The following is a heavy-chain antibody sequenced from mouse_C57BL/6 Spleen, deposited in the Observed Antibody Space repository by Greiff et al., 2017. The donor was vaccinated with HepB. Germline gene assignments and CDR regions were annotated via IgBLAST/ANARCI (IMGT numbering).Heavy chain of an antibody. Sequence: VQLQQSGPGLVQPSQSLSITCTVSGFSLTSYGVHWVRQSPGKGLEWLGVIWSGSTDYNAAFISRLSISKDNAKSKVFFKMNSLQAEDTAIYYCSRSGTPYYLDDRGQGTTLTVSS. CDR1: GFSLTSYG. D-gene: IGHD4-1*01. CDR3: SRSGTPYYLDD. CDR2: IWSGST. J-gene: IGHJ2*01. V-gene: IGHV2-2*01.